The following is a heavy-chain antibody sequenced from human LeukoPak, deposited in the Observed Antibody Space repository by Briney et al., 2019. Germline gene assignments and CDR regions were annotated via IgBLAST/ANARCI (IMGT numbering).Heavy chain of an antibody. D-gene: IGHD4-17*01. J-gene: IGHJ4*02. CDR3: ARDAYGDYSFDY. V-gene: IGHV3-21*01. CDR2: ISSSSYI. CDR1: GFTFSSYS. Sequence: GGSLRLSCAASGFTFSSYSMNWVRQAPGKGLEWVSSISSSSYIYYADPVKGRFTISRDNAKNSLYLQMNSLRAEDTAVYYCARDAYGDYSFDYWGQGTLVTVSS.